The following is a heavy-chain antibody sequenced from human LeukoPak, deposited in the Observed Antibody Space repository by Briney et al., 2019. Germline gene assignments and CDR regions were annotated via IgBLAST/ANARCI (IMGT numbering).Heavy chain of an antibody. Sequence: PSETLSLTCTVSGYSISSGYYWGWIRQPPGKGLEWIGSIYHSGSTYYNPSLKSRVTISVDTSKNQFSLKLSSVTAADTAVYYCASYDSSGYEHSWGQGTLVTVSS. J-gene: IGHJ4*02. V-gene: IGHV4-38-2*02. CDR3: ASYDSSGYEHS. CDR2: IYHSGST. D-gene: IGHD3-22*01. CDR1: GYSISSGYY.